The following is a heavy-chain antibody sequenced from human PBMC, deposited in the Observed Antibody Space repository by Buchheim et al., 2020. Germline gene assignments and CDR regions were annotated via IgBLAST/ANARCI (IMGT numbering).Heavy chain of an antibody. CDR3: AKAGYSGSYRYYYYGMDV. CDR1: GFTFSSYG. J-gene: IGHJ6*02. CDR2: ISYDGSTK. D-gene: IGHD1-26*01. Sequence: QVQLVESGGGVVQPGRSLRLSCAASGFTFSSYGMHWVRQAPGKGLEWVAVISYDGSTKYYEDSVKGRFTISRDNSKNTLYLQMNSLRAEDTAVYYCAKAGYSGSYRYYYYGMDVWGQGTT. V-gene: IGHV3-30*18.